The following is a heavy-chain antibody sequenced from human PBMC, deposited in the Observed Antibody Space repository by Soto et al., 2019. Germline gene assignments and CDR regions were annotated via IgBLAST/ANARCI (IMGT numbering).Heavy chain of an antibody. V-gene: IGHV1-46*03. CDR2: INPRDGGT. D-gene: IGHD2-15*01. CDR1: GNTFTTYY. CDR3: ARRGYCSGGSCPLGFDY. Sequence: QVQLVQSGAEVKKPGASVKVPCKASGNTFTTYYVHWVRQAPGQGLEWMGVINPRDGGTSYAQKFQGRVTMTRDTSTSTVYMELSSLRSEDTAMNYCARRGYCSGGSCPLGFDYWGQGTLVTVSS. J-gene: IGHJ4*02.